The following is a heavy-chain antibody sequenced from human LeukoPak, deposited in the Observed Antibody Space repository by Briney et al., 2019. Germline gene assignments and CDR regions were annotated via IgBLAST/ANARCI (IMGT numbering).Heavy chain of an antibody. CDR3: ARVLGAFDI. D-gene: IGHD1-26*01. V-gene: IGHV4-59*01. Sequence: SETLSLTCAFSGGSISTYYWSWIRQPPGKGLEWIGYIYYSGSTNYNPSLKSRVTISVDTSKNQFSLKLSSVTAADTAVYYCARVLGAFDIWGQGTMVTVSS. J-gene: IGHJ3*02. CDR2: IYYSGST. CDR1: GGSISTYY.